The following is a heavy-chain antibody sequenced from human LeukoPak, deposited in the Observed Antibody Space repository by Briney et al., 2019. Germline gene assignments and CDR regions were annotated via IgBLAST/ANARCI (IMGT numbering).Heavy chain of an antibody. J-gene: IGHJ6*03. CDR2: IYSSGNT. Sequence: SETLSLTCTVSGDSFSAYYWSWIRQPPGRGLEWIGYIYSSGNTNYNPSLKSRVTISVGTSKKQHSLMLTSVTAADTAVYYCAIHTNVDISSFMDVWGKGTTVTVSS. CDR3: AIHTNVDISSFMDV. V-gene: IGHV4-4*09. D-gene: IGHD2-8*01. CDR1: GDSFSAYY.